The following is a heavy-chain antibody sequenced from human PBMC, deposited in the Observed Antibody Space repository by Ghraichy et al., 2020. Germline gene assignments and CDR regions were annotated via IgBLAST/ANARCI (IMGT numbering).Heavy chain of an antibody. J-gene: IGHJ4*02. CDR3: VRDQRSYEFWSGYYF. D-gene: IGHD3-3*01. CDR1: GGSISTNSYY. V-gene: IGHV4-39*07. CDR2: IYYSGNT. Sequence: TLSLTCNVSGGSISTNSYYWSWVRQPPGKGLEWIATIYYSGNTYYNPSLESRVTISVDTSKNQFSLRLTSVTAADTAVYYCVRDQRSYEFWSGYYFWGQGALVTVSS.